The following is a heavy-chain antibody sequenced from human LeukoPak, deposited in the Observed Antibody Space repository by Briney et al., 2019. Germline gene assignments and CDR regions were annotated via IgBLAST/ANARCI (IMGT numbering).Heavy chain of an antibody. V-gene: IGHV3-48*01. CDR3: ARDGSLKRRTEY. CDR1: GFTFSSYS. Sequence: GGSLRLSCAASGFTFSSYSMNWVRRAPGKGLEWVSYISSSSSNIYYADSVKGRFTISRDNAKNSLYLQMNSLRAEDTAVYYCARDGSLKRRTEYWGQGTLVTVSS. CDR2: ISSSSSNI. D-gene: IGHD3-16*02. J-gene: IGHJ4*02.